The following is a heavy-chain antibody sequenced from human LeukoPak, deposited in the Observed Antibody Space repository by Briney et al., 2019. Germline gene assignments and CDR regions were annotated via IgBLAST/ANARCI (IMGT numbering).Heavy chain of an antibody. J-gene: IGHJ4*02. CDR3: ASERGGDSSGYFGY. CDR1: GFTFSSYS. D-gene: IGHD3-22*01. V-gene: IGHV3-23*01. Sequence: GGSLRLSCAASGFTFSSYSMNWVRQAPGKGLEWVSAISGSGGSTYYADSVKGRFTISRDNSKNTLYLQMNSLRAEDTAVYYCASERGGDSSGYFGYWGQGALVTVSS. CDR2: ISGSGGST.